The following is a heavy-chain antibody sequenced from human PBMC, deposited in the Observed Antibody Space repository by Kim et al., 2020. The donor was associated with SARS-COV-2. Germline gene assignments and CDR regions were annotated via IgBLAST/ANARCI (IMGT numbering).Heavy chain of an antibody. V-gene: IGHV4-34*01. CDR3: ARGVRDNGSGSVYNWFDP. CDR2: INHSGST. CDR1: GGSFSGYY. Sequence: SETLSLTCAVYGGSFSGYYWSWIRQPPGKGLEWIGEINHSGSTNYNPSLKSRVTISVDTSKNQFSLKLSSVTAADTAVYYCARGVRDNGSGSVYNWFDPWGQGTLVTVSS. J-gene: IGHJ5*02. D-gene: IGHD3-10*01.